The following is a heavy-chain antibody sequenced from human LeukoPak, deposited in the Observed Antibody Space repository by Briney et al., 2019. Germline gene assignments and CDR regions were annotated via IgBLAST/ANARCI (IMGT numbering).Heavy chain of an antibody. V-gene: IGHV3-7*01. CDR3: ARSNLYYYGSGSPFSYGMDV. CDR1: GFTFSSYW. D-gene: IGHD3-10*01. CDR2: IKQDGSEK. Sequence: GGSLRLSCAASGFTFSSYWMSWVRQAPGKGLEWVANIKQDGSEKYYVDSVKGRFTISRDNSKNTLYLQMNSLRAEDTAVYYCARSNLYYYGSGSPFSYGMDVWGKGTTVTVSS. J-gene: IGHJ6*04.